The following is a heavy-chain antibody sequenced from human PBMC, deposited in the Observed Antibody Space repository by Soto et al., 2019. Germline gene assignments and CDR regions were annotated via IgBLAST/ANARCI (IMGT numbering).Heavy chain of an antibody. V-gene: IGHV4-59*01. J-gene: IGHJ4*02. D-gene: IGHD6-19*01. CDR1: GGSISSYY. CDR3: ARAVAGTRPLDY. CDR2: IYYSGST. Sequence: SETLSLTCTVSGGSISSYYWSWIRQPPGKGLEWIGYIYYSGSTNYNPSLKSRVTISVDTSKNQFSLKLSSVTAADTAVYYCARAVAGTRPLDYWGQGTLVTVSS.